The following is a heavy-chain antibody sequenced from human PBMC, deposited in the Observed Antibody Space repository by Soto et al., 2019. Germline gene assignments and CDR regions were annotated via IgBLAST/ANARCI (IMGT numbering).Heavy chain of an antibody. CDR2: ISGSGGST. D-gene: IGHD2-21*02. J-gene: IGHJ4*02. CDR3: AKDWVGTYCGGDCYGRPFDY. Sequence: GGSLRLSCAASGFTFSSYAMSWVRQAPGKGLEWVSAISGSGGSTYYADSVKGRFTISRDNSKNTLYLQMNSLRAEDTAVYYCAKDWVGTYCGGDCYGRPFDYWGQGTLVTVSS. V-gene: IGHV3-23*01. CDR1: GFTFSSYA.